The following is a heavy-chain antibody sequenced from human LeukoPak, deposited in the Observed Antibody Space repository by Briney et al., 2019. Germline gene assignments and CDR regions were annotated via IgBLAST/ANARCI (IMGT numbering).Heavy chain of an antibody. Sequence: KPSETLSPTCPVPGGSISRYCWGWIRQPPRKGLEWIGYIYDSGSTNNNPSLNSRVTISVDTSKNQFSLKLRFVTAADTAVYYCARASGGYEPFEYWGQGALVTVSS. CDR2: IYDSGST. J-gene: IGHJ4*02. CDR3: ARASGGYEPFEY. CDR1: GGSISRYC. D-gene: IGHD5-12*01. V-gene: IGHV4-59*01.